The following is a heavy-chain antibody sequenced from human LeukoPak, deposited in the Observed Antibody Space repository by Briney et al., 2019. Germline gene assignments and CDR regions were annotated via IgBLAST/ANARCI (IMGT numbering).Heavy chain of an antibody. Sequence: SETLSLTCNVSGGSIRGYYWSWIRQPPGKGLEWIGYIYSSGSTNYNPSLKSRVTMSVDTSKNQFSLKVSSVTAADTAVYYCASRKLGNDYWGQGTLVTVSS. J-gene: IGHJ4*02. CDR2: IYSSGST. V-gene: IGHV4-59*01. CDR1: GGSIRGYY. D-gene: IGHD7-27*01. CDR3: ASRKLGNDY.